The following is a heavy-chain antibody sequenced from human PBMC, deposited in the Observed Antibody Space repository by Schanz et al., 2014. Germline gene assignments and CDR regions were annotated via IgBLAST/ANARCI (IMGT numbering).Heavy chain of an antibody. CDR3: EREVGLYDRGWFDA. CDR2: INTASGNT. CDR1: GYTFTDYP. J-gene: IGHJ5*02. Sequence: QVQLVQSGAEVKKPGASVKVSCKTSGYTFTDYPINWVRQAPGRRLEWMGWINTASGNTRYSEAFQGRVTMTRDTSASAAYMELASLRSEYTAVYYCEREVGLYDRGWFDAWGKGTLVTVSS. D-gene: IGHD3-22*01. V-gene: IGHV1-3*04.